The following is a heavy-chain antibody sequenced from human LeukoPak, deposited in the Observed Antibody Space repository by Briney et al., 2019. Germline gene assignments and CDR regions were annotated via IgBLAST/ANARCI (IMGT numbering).Heavy chain of an antibody. CDR2: ISSGSSYI. V-gene: IGHV3-21*01. J-gene: IGHJ4*02. CDR3: ARREVGATLGD. D-gene: IGHD1-26*01. Sequence: PGGSLRLSCAASGFHFSTRSMDWGRQDPGKGLEWVSSISSGSSYIYYADSVQGRFTISRANAKNSLYLQMNSLRAEDTAVYYSARREVGATLGDWGQGTLVTVSS. CDR1: GFHFSTRS.